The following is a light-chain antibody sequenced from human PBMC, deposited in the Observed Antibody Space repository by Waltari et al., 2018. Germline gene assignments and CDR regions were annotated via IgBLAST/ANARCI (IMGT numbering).Light chain of an antibody. CDR2: DVS. CDR1: SRDGGGYHF. Sequence: QSALTQPRSVSGSLGQSVTISRTGTSRDGGGYHFVPWFQQHPGKGPKLLIYDVSERPADVPGRFSGSKSANTASLTISGPQTDDEADYYCCSFAGSYTFVFGSGTRVTVL. CDR3: CSFAGSYTFV. J-gene: IGLJ1*01. V-gene: IGLV2-11*01.